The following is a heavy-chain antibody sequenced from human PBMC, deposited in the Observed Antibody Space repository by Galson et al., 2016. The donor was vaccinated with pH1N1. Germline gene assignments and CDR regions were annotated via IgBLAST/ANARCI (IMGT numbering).Heavy chain of an antibody. CDR2: ITSGSGGI. J-gene: IGHJ2*01. CDR3: TRCANGPLDFWVFDL. D-gene: IGHD3-3*01. CDR1: GFSFSSYT. V-gene: IGHV3-48*01. Sequence: SLRLSCAASGFSFSSYTMNWVRQAPGKALEWLSHITSGSGGINYADSVKGRFTISRDNAKNSLFLEIDSLRAEDTAVYYCTRCANGPLDFWVFDLWGGGTLVSVSP.